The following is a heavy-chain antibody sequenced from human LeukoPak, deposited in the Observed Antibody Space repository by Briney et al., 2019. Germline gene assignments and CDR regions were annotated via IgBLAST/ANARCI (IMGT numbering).Heavy chain of an antibody. CDR2: ISVRSSTI. Sequence: GGSLRLSCAASGFFFSSYSMNWVRQAPGKGLEWVPHISVRSSTIDYADSVKGRFTISRDNARNSLYLQMNSLRAEDTAVYYCARDKDYAFDIWGQGTMVTVSS. CDR1: GFFFSSYS. CDR3: ARDKDYAFDI. V-gene: IGHV3-48*01. J-gene: IGHJ3*02.